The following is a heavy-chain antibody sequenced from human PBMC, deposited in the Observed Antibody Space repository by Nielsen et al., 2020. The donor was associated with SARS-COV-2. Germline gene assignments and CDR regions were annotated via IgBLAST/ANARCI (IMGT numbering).Heavy chain of an antibody. Sequence: GSLRLSCTVSGGSVSIDFWGWIRQPPGKGLEWLAFINRGQINYTPPLKSRLTISVDTSKNQLSFKLNSVTAADTAMYYCVTLAWRQVWLLPDSWGQGTQVTVSS. CDR2: INRGQI. V-gene: IGHV4-59*02. CDR1: GGSVSIDF. D-gene: IGHD2-15*01. CDR3: VTLAWRQVWLLPDS. J-gene: IGHJ4*02.